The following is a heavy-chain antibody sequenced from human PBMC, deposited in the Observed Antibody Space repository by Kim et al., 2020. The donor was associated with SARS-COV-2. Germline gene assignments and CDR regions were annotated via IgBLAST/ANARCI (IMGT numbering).Heavy chain of an antibody. Sequence: GGSLRLSCAASGFTFSSYWMSWVRQAPGKGLEWVANIKQDGSEKYYVDSVKGRFTISRDNAKNSLYLQMNSLRAEDTAVYYCARKTGYSSGWYGYWGQGTLVTVSS. CDR3: ARKTGYSSGWYGY. D-gene: IGHD6-19*01. V-gene: IGHV3-7*03. J-gene: IGHJ4*02. CDR2: IKQDGSEK. CDR1: GFTFSSYW.